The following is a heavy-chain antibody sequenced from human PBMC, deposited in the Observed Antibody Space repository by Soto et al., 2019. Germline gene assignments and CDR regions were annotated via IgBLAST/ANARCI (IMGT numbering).Heavy chain of an antibody. J-gene: IGHJ3*02. D-gene: IGHD6-13*01. CDR2: ISGSGGST. CDR3: AKDGVYSSSWYAFDI. Sequence: GGSLRLSCAASGFTFSSYAMSWVRQAPGKGLEWVSAISGSGGSTYYADSVKGRFTISRDNSKNTLYLQMNSLRAEDTVLYYCAKDGVYSSSWYAFDIWGQGTLVTVSS. CDR1: GFTFSSYA. V-gene: IGHV3-23*01.